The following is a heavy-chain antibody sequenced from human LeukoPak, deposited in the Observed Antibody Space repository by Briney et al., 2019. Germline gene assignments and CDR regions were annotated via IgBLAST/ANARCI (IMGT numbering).Heavy chain of an antibody. V-gene: IGHV1-69*05. Sequence: SVKVSCKASGGTFSSYAISWVRQAPGQGLEWMGRIIPIFGTANYAQKFRGRVTITTDESTSTAYMELSSLRSEDTAVYYCARDHCSSTSCYPWGQGTLVTVSS. CDR3: ARDHCSSTSCYP. J-gene: IGHJ5*02. CDR2: IIPIFGTA. CDR1: GGTFSSYA. D-gene: IGHD2-2*01.